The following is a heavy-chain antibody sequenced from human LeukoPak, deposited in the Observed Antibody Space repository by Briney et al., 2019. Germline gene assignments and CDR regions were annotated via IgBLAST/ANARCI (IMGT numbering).Heavy chain of an antibody. CDR1: GFTFSSSA. CDR2: ISDTGRLS. V-gene: IGHV3-23*01. D-gene: IGHD5-18*01. CDR3: MAAAGYNYGQC. J-gene: IGHJ4*02. Sequence: GGSLRLSCAASGFTFSSSAMSWVRQAPGKGLEWVAAISDTGRLSYCADSVNGRFTISRDNSKNTLSLQMNSLRAEDTAIYYCMAAAGYNYGQCWGQGTLVTVSS.